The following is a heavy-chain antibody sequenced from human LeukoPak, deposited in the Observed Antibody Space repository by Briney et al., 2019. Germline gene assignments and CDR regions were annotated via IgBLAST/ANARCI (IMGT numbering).Heavy chain of an antibody. CDR3: ARQRWSFYFMDV. CDR1: GFTFSNYA. V-gene: IGHV3-48*03. J-gene: IGHJ6*03. CDR2: ISSSGSTI. D-gene: IGHD2-15*01. Sequence: GGSLRLSCAASGFTFSNYAMSWVRQAPGKGLEWVSYISSSGSTIYYADSVKGRFTISRDNAKNSLYLQMNSLRAEDTAVYYCARQRWSFYFMDVWGKGTAVTISS.